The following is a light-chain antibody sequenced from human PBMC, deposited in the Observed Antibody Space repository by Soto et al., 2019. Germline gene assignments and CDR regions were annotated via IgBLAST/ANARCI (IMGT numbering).Light chain of an antibody. V-gene: IGKV1D-8*03. CDR1: QGIGSY. J-gene: IGKJ2*01. CDR2: IAS. CDR3: QQYYSFPYT. Sequence: VIWMTQSPSLLSASTGDRVTISCRMSQGIGSYLAWYQQKPGKAPELLIYIASTLQSGVPSRFSGSGSGTDFTLTISSLQPEDFATYYCQQYYSFPYTFGQGTKLEIK.